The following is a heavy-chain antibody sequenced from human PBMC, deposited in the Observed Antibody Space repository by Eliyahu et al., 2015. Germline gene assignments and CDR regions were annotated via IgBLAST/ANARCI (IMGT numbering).Heavy chain of an antibody. D-gene: IGHD6-13*01. Sequence: QVQLQQWGAGLXKPSETLSLTCAVYGGSFSGYYWSWIRQPPGKGLEWIGEINHSGSTNYNPSLKSRVTISVDTSKNQFSLKLSSVTAADTAVYYCSYSSSWYNWFDPWGQGTLVTVSS. J-gene: IGHJ5*02. CDR1: GGSFSGYY. CDR2: INHSGST. V-gene: IGHV4-34*01. CDR3: SYSSSWYNWFDP.